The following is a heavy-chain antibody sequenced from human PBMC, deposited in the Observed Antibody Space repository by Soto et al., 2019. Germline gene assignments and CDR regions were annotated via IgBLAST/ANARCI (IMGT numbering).Heavy chain of an antibody. CDR2: IDWNSRRI. CDR1: GFTFDGYA. Sequence: EVQLAESGGGLVQPGRSLSLSCAAPGFTFDGYAMHWIRQPPVKGLEWVSGIDWNSRRIDYADSVKGRFTISRDNAKNSLFLQMNSLRVEDTALYDCGKDIKPGGMDVWGQGTTVTVSS. J-gene: IGHJ6*02. V-gene: IGHV3-9*01. D-gene: IGHD1-1*01. CDR3: GKDIKPGGMDV.